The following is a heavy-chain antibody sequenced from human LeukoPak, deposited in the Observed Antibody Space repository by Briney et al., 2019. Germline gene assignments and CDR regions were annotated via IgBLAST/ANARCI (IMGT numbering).Heavy chain of an antibody. V-gene: IGHV4-59*01. CDR1: GDSISSYY. D-gene: IGHD4-17*01. J-gene: IGHJ4*02. Sequence: PSETLSLTCTVSGDSISSYYWSWIRQPPGKELEWIGYIYYSGSTYYNASLKSRVTISVDTSKNQFSLKLSSVTAADTAVYYCARAGSTVIHYWGQGTLVTVSS. CDR3: ARAGSTVIHY. CDR2: IYYSGST.